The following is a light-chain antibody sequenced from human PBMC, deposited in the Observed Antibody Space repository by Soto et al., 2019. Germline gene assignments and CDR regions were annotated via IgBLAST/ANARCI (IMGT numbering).Light chain of an antibody. V-gene: IGLV1-44*01. CDR2: SND. J-gene: IGLJ2*01. CDR1: TSNIGTNT. CDR3: ATWDDSLNVV. Sequence: QSVLTQLPSASGTPGQRVSISCSGSTSNIGTNTVSWYQHVPGTAPKLLIYSNDQRPSAVPGRFSGSKSGTSASLAISGLLSEDEADYYCATWDDSLNVVFGGGTKVTVL.